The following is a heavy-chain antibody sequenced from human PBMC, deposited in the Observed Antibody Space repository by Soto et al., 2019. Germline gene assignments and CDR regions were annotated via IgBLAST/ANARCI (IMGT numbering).Heavy chain of an antibody. CDR2: ISSNGVGT. D-gene: IGHD6-6*01. V-gene: IGHV3-64*01. CDR1: GFTLSGYA. J-gene: IGHJ6*03. Sequence: EVQLAESGGGLAQPGGSLRLSCAASGFTLSGYAMDWVRQAPGKGLEYVSGISSNGVGTYYANSVQGRFTISRDNSKNTVYLQMGCLRPEDMAVYYCARRARPDFYYMDVWGKGTTGTVSS. CDR3: ARRARPDFYYMDV.